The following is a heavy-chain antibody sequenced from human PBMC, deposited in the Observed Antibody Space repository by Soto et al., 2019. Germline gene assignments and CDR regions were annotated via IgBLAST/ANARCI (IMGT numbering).Heavy chain of an antibody. CDR3: AKFQFGELFGFDY. CDR2: ISGSGGST. V-gene: IGHV3-23*01. J-gene: IGHJ4*02. Sequence: EVQLLESGGGLVQPGGSLRLSCAASGFTFSSYAMSWVRQAPGKGLEWVSAISGSGGSTYYADSVKGRFTISRDNSKNTLYLHVNSLRAEDTAVYYCAKFQFGELFGFDYWGQGTLVTVSS. D-gene: IGHD3-10*01. CDR1: GFTFSSYA.